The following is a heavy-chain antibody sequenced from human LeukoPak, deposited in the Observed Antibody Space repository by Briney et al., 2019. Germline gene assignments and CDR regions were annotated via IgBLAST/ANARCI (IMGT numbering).Heavy chain of an antibody. J-gene: IGHJ3*02. Sequence: GGSLRLSCAVSGFTSSNAWMSWVRQAPGKGLDRVGRIKSKTDGGTRDYAAPVKGRFTISRDDSKNTLYLQMNSLKTEDTAVYYCTTFDYAAFLIWGQGTMVTVSS. CDR3: TTFDYAAFLI. CDR1: GFTSSNAW. V-gene: IGHV3-15*01. D-gene: IGHD4/OR15-4a*01. CDR2: IKSKTDGGTR.